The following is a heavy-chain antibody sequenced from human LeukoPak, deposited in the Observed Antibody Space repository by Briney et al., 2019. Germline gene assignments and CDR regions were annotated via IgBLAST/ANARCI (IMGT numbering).Heavy chain of an antibody. Sequence: GESLKISCLGSGYSFTTYWIGWVRQMPGKGLEWMGSVYPGDSDTRYSQSFQGQVTISADKSISTAYLQWSSLKASDTAMYYCARGVAGTWGYFDFWDQGTLVTVSS. V-gene: IGHV5-51*01. D-gene: IGHD6-19*01. J-gene: IGHJ4*02. CDR3: ARGVAGTWGYFDF. CDR2: VYPGDSDT. CDR1: GYSFTTYW.